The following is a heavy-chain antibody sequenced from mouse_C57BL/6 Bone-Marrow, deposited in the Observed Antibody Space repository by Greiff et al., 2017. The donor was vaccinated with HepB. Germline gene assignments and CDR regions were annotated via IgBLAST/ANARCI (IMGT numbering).Heavy chain of an antibody. V-gene: IGHV1-64*01. CDR1: GYTFNSYW. CDR2: IHPNSGST. Sequence: VQLQQPGAELVKPGASVKLSCKASGYTFNSYWMHWVKQRPGQGLEWIGMIHPNSGSTNYNEKFKSKATLTVDKSSSTAYMQLSSLTSEDSAVYYCARMKDGYYTMDYWGQGTSVTVSS. D-gene: IGHD2-3*01. J-gene: IGHJ4*01. CDR3: ARMKDGYYTMDY.